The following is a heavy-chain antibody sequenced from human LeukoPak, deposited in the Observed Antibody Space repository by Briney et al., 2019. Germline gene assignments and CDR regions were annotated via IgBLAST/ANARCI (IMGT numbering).Heavy chain of an antibody. CDR2: ISSSSSYI. D-gene: IGHD3-22*01. Sequence: PGGSLRLSCAASAFTFSSYSMNWVRQAPGKGLEWVSSISSSSSYIYYADSVKGRFTISRDNAKNSLYLQMNSLRAEDTAVYYCARDVPTYYYDTSGYSPDAFDIWGQGTMVTVSS. CDR3: ARDVPTYYYDTSGYSPDAFDI. CDR1: AFTFSSYS. V-gene: IGHV3-21*01. J-gene: IGHJ3*02.